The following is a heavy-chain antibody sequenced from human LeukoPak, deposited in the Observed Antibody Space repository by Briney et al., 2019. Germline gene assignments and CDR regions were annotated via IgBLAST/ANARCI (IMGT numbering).Heavy chain of an antibody. CDR3: ARDFAGTTIGAYGMDV. V-gene: IGHV3-30*02. J-gene: IGHJ6*02. CDR2: IRYDGTNK. D-gene: IGHD1-1*01. CDR1: GFTFSNYG. Sequence: GGSLRLSCAASGFTFSNYGMHWVRQAPGKGLEWVAFIRYDGTNKYYADSVKGRFTISRDNSKNTLYLQMNSLRAEDTAVYYCARDFAGTTIGAYGMDVWGQGTTVTVSS.